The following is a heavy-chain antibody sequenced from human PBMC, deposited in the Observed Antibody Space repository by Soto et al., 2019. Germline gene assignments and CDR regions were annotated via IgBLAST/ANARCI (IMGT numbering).Heavy chain of an antibody. CDR2: IYYSGST. J-gene: IGHJ6*02. D-gene: IGHD3-3*01. CDR1: GGSVSSRSYY. CDR3: ARDYYDFWSGSIVDYGMDV. V-gene: IGHV4-61*01. Sequence: SETLSLTCTVSGGSVSSRSYYWSWIRQPPGKGLEWIGYIYYSGSTNYNPSLKSRVTISVDTSKNQFSLKLSSVTAADTAVYYCARDYYDFWSGSIVDYGMDVWGQGTTVTVSS.